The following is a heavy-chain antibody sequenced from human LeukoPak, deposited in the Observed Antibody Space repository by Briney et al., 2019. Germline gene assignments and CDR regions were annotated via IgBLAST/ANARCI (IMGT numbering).Heavy chain of an antibody. CDR1: GGSISNNNYY. Sequence: PSETLSLTCTVSGGSISNNNYYWAWIRQPPGKGLECIGSIYYSGSPYYNPSLKSRVTISVDTSKNQFSLRLSSVTAADTAIYYCARHSGASPHYFDYWGQGALVTVSS. D-gene: IGHD1-26*01. CDR2: IYYSGSP. J-gene: IGHJ4*02. CDR3: ARHSGASPHYFDY. V-gene: IGHV4-39*01.